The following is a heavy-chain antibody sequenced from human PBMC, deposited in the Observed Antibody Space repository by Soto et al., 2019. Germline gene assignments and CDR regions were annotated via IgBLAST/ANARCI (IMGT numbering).Heavy chain of an antibody. CDR3: AKDPDAYYRRGYFQH. V-gene: IGHV3-23*01. CDR2: MSDTGGST. D-gene: IGHD3-22*01. J-gene: IGHJ1*01. CDR1: GFTFSSYA. Sequence: PGGSLRLSCAASGFTFSSYAMSWVRQAPRKGLEWVSVMSDTGGSTFYADSVKGRFAISRDNAKNTLYLQMNSLTAEDTAVYYCAKDPDAYYRRGYFQHWGQGTLVTVSS.